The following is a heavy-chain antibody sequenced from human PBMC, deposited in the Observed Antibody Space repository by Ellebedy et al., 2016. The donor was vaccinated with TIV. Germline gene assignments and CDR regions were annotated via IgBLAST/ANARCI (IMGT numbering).Heavy chain of an antibody. Sequence: ASVKVSXXASGYTFTGYYMHWVRQAPGQGLEWMGWINPNSGGTNYAQKFQGRVTITADESTSTAYMELSSLRSEDTAVYYCARDPPVGATNAFDIWGQGTMVTVSS. D-gene: IGHD1-26*01. CDR2: INPNSGGT. V-gene: IGHV1-2*02. CDR3: ARDPPVGATNAFDI. J-gene: IGHJ3*02. CDR1: GYTFTGYY.